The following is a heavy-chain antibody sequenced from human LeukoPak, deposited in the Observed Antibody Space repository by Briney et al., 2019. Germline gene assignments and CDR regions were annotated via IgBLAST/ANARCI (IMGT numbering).Heavy chain of an antibody. J-gene: IGHJ3*02. CDR3: ARPGRTGTTSLYAFDI. D-gene: IGHD1-7*01. CDR2: ISASGGST. Sequence: GGSLRLSCAASGFTFSSYAMSWVRQAPGKGLEWVSAISASGGSTYYADSVKGRFTISRDNSRNTLYLQMNNLRVEDTAVYYCARPGRTGTTSLYAFDIWGQGTMVTVSS. V-gene: IGHV3-23*01. CDR1: GFTFSSYA.